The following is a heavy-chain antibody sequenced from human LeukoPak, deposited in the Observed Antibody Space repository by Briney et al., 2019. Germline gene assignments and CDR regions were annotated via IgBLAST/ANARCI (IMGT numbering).Heavy chain of an antibody. CDR3: AKGLSGNFDY. CDR2: ISGSGGET. V-gene: IGHV3-23*01. Sequence: PGGSLRLSCAVSGFTFSISAMSWVRQAPGKGLEWVSGISGSGGETYYAESVKGRFTISRDNSKNTLYMQMNSLRVEDTALYYCAKGLSGNFDYWGQRTLVTVSS. CDR1: GFTFSISA. J-gene: IGHJ4*02.